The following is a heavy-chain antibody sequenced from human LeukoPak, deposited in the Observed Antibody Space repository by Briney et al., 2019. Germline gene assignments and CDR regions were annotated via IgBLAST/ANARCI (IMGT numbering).Heavy chain of an antibody. Sequence: SETLSLTCAVYGGSFSGYYWSWIRQPPGKGLEWIGEINHSGSTNYNPSLKSRVTISVDTSKNQFSLKLSSVTAADTAVYYCARGRPRVYGYYMDVWGKGTTVTVSS. CDR1: GGSFSGYY. CDR3: ARGRPRVYGYYMDV. D-gene: IGHD5/OR15-5a*01. CDR2: INHSGST. V-gene: IGHV4-34*01. J-gene: IGHJ6*03.